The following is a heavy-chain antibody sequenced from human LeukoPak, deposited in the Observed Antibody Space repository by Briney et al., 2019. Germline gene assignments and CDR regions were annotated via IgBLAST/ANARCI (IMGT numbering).Heavy chain of an antibody. Sequence: ASVKVSCKASGYSLATYGISWVRQAPGQGLEWMGWSSAYNGNTNYAQKLQGRVTMTTDTSTNTAYMELRSLRSDDTAVYYCARKGGYSRGSSFSPYFFDYWGQGALVTVSS. J-gene: IGHJ4*02. CDR1: GYSLATYG. V-gene: IGHV1-18*01. D-gene: IGHD6-19*01. CDR3: ARKGGYSRGSSFSPYFFDY. CDR2: SSAYNGNT.